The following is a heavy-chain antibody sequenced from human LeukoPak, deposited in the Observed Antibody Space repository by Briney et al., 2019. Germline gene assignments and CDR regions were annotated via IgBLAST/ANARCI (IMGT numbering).Heavy chain of an antibody. CDR1: RFTFSTYA. CDR2: ISANGADK. J-gene: IGHJ4*02. D-gene: IGHD1-14*01. V-gene: IGHV3-23*01. Sequence: GGSLRLSCAVSRFTFSTYAMSWVRQAPGQGLEWDSAISANGADKYYADSVKGRFTISRDNSKNTLFLQMISLRVEDTAVYYCANYRKPQGLDYWGQGTLVTVSS. CDR3: ANYRKPQGLDY.